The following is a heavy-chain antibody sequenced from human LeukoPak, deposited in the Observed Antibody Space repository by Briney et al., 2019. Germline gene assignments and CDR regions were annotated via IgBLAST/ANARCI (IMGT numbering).Heavy chain of an antibody. CDR2: IYHRGST. Sequence: PSGTLSLTCAVSGGSISSSNWWSWVRQPPGKGLEWIGEIYHRGSTNYNPSLKSRVTISLDKSKNQFSLNLSSVAAADTAVYYCAREVYDSSGNAFDIWGQGTMVTVSS. J-gene: IGHJ3*02. D-gene: IGHD3-22*01. CDR1: GGSISSSNW. V-gene: IGHV4-4*02. CDR3: AREVYDSSGNAFDI.